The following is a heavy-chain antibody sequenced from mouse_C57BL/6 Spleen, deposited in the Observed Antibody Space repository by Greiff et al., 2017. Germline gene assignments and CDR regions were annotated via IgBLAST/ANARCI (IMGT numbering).Heavy chain of an antibody. Sequence: QVQLQQSGPELVKPGASVKLSCKASGYTFTSYDINWVKQRPGQGLEWIGWIYPRAGSTKYNEKFKGKATLTVDPSSSTAYMELHSLTSEDSAVYFCARLFYCYGSSPAWFAYWGQGTLVTVSA. D-gene: IGHD1-1*01. CDR1: GYTFTSYD. J-gene: IGHJ3*01. CDR3: ARLFYCYGSSPAWFAY. V-gene: IGHV1-85*01. CDR2: IYPRAGST.